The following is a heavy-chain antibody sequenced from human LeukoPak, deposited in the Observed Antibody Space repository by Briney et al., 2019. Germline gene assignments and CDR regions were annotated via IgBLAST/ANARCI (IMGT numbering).Heavy chain of an antibody. V-gene: IGHV3-23*01. D-gene: IGHD1-1*01. Sequence: GGSLRLSCAASGFTFSSYAMSWVRQAPGMGLDWVSTISGSGGSTYYADSVKGRFTISRDNSKNTLYLQMNSLRAEDTAVYYCAKGPSSGTTSGAWYFWGQGTLVTVSS. CDR3: AKGPSSGTTSGAWYF. CDR1: GFTFSSYA. CDR2: ISGSGGST. J-gene: IGHJ4*02.